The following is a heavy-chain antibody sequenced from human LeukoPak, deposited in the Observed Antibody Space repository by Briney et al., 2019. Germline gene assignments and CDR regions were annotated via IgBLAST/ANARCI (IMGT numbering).Heavy chain of an antibody. D-gene: IGHD6-6*01. CDR2: INPNSGGT. CDR1: GYTFTGYY. CDR3: ASLYSSSSEYYFDY. J-gene: IGHJ4*02. V-gene: IGHV1-2*02. Sequence: GASVKVSCKASGYTFTGYYMHWVRQAPGQGLEWMGWINPNSGGTNYAQKFQGRVTMTRDTSISTAYMELSRLRSDDTAVYYCASLYSSSSEYYFDYWGQGTLVTVSS.